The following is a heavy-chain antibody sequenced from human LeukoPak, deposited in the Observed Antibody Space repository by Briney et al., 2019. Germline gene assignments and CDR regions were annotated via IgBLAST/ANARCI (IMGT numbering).Heavy chain of an antibody. J-gene: IGHJ3*02. CDR2: ISAYNGNT. D-gene: IGHD2-2*02. CDR3: ARSVGYCSSTSCYRAGYNWNFGAFDI. CDR1: GYTFTSYG. Sequence: ASVKVSCKASGYTFTSYGISWVRQAPGQGLEWMGWISAYNGNTNYAQKLQGRVTMTTDTSTSTAYMELRSLRSDDTAVYYCARSVGYCSSTSCYRAGYNWNFGAFDIWGQGTMVTVSS. V-gene: IGHV1-18*01.